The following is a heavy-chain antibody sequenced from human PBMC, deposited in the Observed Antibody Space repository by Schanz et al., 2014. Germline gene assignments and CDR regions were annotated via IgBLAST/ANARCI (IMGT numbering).Heavy chain of an antibody. Sequence: QVHLVQSGAEVHKPGASLKISCKASGYTFTSDSMHWVRQAPGQGLEWMGMINPSGGSTTYAQKFQGRVTMTRDTSTSTVYIELHILTSEDTAVYYCARGRTFDYWGQGTLVTVSS. CDR1: GYTFTSDS. V-gene: IGHV1-46*01. J-gene: IGHJ4*02. CDR3: ARGRTFDY. CDR2: INPSGGST.